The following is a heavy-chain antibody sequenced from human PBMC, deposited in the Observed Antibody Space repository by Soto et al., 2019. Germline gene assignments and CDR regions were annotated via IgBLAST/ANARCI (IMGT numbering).Heavy chain of an antibody. Sequence: ASVKVSCKASGYTFTSYGISWVRQAPGQGLEWMGWISAYNGNTNYAQKLQGRVTMTTDTSTSTAYMELRSLRSDDTAVYYCARLRYFDWLFPYYFDYWGQGTLVTVSS. CDR1: GYTFTSYG. J-gene: IGHJ4*02. CDR2: ISAYNGNT. D-gene: IGHD3-9*01. V-gene: IGHV1-18*01. CDR3: ARLRYFDWLFPYYFDY.